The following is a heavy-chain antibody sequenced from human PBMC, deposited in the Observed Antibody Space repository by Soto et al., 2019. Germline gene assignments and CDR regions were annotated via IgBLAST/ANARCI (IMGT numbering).Heavy chain of an antibody. J-gene: IGHJ4*02. V-gene: IGHV3-7*01. Sequence: PGGSLRLSCAASGFTFSTYWMSWVRQAPGKGLEWVANIKQDGSEKYYVDSVKGRFTISRDNAKNSLYLQMNSLRAEDTAVYYCARAQADFWSGYFYYWGQGTLVTVSS. CDR2: IKQDGSEK. CDR3: ARAQADFWSGYFYY. CDR1: GFTFSTYW. D-gene: IGHD3-3*01.